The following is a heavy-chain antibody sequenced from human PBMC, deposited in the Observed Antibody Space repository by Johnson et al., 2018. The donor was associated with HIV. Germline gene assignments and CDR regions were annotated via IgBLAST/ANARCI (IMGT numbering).Heavy chain of an antibody. CDR2: ISWNSGSL. V-gene: IGHV3-9*01. J-gene: IGHJ3*02. CDR3: AKDKGIAARHRSAHAFDI. CDR1: GFTFDDYA. D-gene: IGHD6-6*01. Sequence: LVESGGGLVQPGRSLRLSCAASGFTFDDYAMHWVRQAPGKGLEWVSGISWNSGSLGYADSVKGRFTISRDNAKNSLHLQMNSLRVEDTALYYCAKDKGIAARHRSAHAFDIWGQGTMVTVSS.